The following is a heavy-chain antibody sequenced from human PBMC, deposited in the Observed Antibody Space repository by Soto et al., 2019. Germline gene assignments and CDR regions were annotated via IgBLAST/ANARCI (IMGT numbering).Heavy chain of an antibody. CDR3: ARVILGVATTRGLGFDY. V-gene: IGHV4-31*03. CDR1: GGSISSGGYY. J-gene: IGHJ4*02. CDR2: IYYSGST. Sequence: QVQLQESGPGLVKPTQTLSLTCTVSGGSISSGGYYWSWIRQHPGKGLEWIGYIYYSGSTYYNPSLKSRVTISVDTSKNQFSLKLSSVTAADTAVYYCARVILGVATTRGLGFDYWGQGTLVTVSS. D-gene: IGHD5-12*01.